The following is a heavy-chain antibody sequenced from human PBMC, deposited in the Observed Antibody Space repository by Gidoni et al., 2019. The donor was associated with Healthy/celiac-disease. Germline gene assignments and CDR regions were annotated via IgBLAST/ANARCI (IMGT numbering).Heavy chain of an antibody. CDR2: IRSKANSYAT. CDR3: TRHVSSSSFDP. Sequence: EVQLMESGGGLVQPGGSLKLSCAASGFTFSGSAMHWVRQASGKGLEWVGRIRSKANSYATAYAASVKGRFTISRDDSKNTAYLQMNSLKTEDTAVYYCTRHVSSSSFDPWGQGTLVTVSS. J-gene: IGHJ5*02. D-gene: IGHD6-13*01. V-gene: IGHV3-73*01. CDR1: GFTFSGSA.